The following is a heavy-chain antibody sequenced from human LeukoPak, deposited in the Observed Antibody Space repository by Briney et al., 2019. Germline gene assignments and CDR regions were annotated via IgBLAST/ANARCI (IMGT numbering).Heavy chain of an antibody. CDR1: GGSISSYY. J-gene: IGHJ6*03. D-gene: IGHD2-2*01. CDR3: ARGTPYCSSTSCYEGARAAYYYYYMDV. Sequence: SETLSLTCTVSGGSISSYYWSWIRQPAGKGLEWIGYIYHSGSTYYNPSLKSRVTISVDRSKNQFSLKLSSVTAADTAVYYCARGTPYCSSTSCYEGARAAYYYYYMDVWGKGTTVTGSS. V-gene: IGHV4-59*06. CDR2: IYHSGST.